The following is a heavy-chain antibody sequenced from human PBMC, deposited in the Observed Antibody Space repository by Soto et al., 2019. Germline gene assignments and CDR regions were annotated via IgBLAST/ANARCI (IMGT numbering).Heavy chain of an antibody. Sequence: QVQLVQSGAEEKKPGASLRVSCKASGYTFTGYAIHWVCQAPGQRLEWMGWINAGNGNTKYSQKFQGRVTIARDTSASTAYMELSSLRSEDTAVYYCASERIPVAGTRRGNWFDPWGQGTLVTVSS. J-gene: IGHJ5*02. CDR1: GYTFTGYA. D-gene: IGHD6-19*01. CDR3: ASERIPVAGTRRGNWFDP. CDR2: INAGNGNT. V-gene: IGHV1-3*05.